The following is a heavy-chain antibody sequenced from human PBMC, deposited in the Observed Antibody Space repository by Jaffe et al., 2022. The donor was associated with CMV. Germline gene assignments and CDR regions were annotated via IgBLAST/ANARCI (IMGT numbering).Heavy chain of an antibody. CDR1: GFTFSSYA. J-gene: IGHJ5*02. Sequence: EVQLLESGGGLVQPGGSLRLSCAASGFTFSSYAMSWVRQAPGKGLEWVSAISGSGGSTYYADSVKGRFTISRDNSKNTLYLQMNSLRAEDTAVYYCGGYSYGYVEGPWGQGTLVTVSS. D-gene: IGHD5-18*01. CDR2: ISGSGGST. CDR3: GGYSYGYVEGP. V-gene: IGHV3-23*01.